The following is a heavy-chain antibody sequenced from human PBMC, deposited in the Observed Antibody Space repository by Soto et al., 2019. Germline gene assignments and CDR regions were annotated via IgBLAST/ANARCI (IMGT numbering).Heavy chain of an antibody. Sequence: QLQLQESGPGVGKPSETLSLTCTVSGGSMSSSSHFWAWIRQCPGKGLEWIGGIYYAGNTYYNPSLKSRVTISVDTSKNQCSLKVSSVTAADTAVFYCARHVGRWHFDSWGQGTLVTVSS. CDR1: GGSMSSSSHF. D-gene: IGHD1-26*01. CDR3: ARHVGRWHFDS. CDR2: IYYAGNT. J-gene: IGHJ4*02. V-gene: IGHV4-39*01.